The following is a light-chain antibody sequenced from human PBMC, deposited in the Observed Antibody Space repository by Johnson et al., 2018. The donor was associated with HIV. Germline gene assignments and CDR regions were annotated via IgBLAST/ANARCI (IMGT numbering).Light chain of an antibody. CDR1: SSNVGNNY. CDR2: ENN. CDR3: GTWDSSLGTYV. V-gene: IGLV1-51*02. Sequence: QSVLTQPPSVSAAPGQKVTIYCSGSSSNVGNNYVSWYQQLPGTAPKLLIYENNKRPSGIPDRISGSKSGTSATLDITGLQTGDEADYYCGTWDSSLGTYVFGTGAKVTAL. J-gene: IGLJ1*01.